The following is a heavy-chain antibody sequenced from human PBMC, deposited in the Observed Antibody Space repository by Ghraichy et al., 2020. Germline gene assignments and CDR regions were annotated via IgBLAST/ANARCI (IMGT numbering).Heavy chain of an antibody. J-gene: IGHJ5*02. CDR1: GFTFSSYS. Sequence: GGSLRLSCAASGFTFSSYSMNWVRQAPGKGLEWVSSISSSSSYIYYADSVKGRFTISRDNAKNSLYLQMNSLRAEDTAVYYCARDFKLVRGPMNGFDPWGQGTLVTVSS. V-gene: IGHV3-21*01. D-gene: IGHD3-10*01. CDR2: ISSSSSYI. CDR3: ARDFKLVRGPMNGFDP.